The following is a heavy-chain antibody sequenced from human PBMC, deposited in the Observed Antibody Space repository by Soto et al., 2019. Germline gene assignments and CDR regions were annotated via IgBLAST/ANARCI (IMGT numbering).Heavy chain of an antibody. CDR3: ARVGSSEIVAPTDYFDY. Sequence: QVQLVQSGAEVKQPGPSVKVSCKAPGYTFRSYYIHWVRQAPGHGLGWRGVINPGGDSADYAQKFKGRVTMTRDTSTSTVYMEVSSLRSEDTAVYYCARVGSSEIVAPTDYFDYWGQGTLVTVSS. CDR1: GYTFRSYY. CDR2: INPGGDSA. V-gene: IGHV1-46*01. D-gene: IGHD5-12*01. J-gene: IGHJ4*02.